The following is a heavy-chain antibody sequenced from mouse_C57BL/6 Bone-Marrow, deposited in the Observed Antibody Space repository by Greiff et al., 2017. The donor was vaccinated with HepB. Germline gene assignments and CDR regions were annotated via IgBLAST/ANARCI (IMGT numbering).Heavy chain of an antibody. J-gene: IGHJ4*01. CDR1: GYTFTSYG. CDR3: ARVVAQYYYAMDY. D-gene: IGHD1-1*01. CDR2: IYPRSGNT. V-gene: IGHV1-81*01. Sequence: VHLVESGAELARPGASVKLSCKASGYTFTSYGISWVKQRTGQGLEWIGEIYPRSGNTYYNEKFKGKATLTADKSSSTAYMELRSLTSEDSAVYFCARVVAQYYYAMDYWGQGTSVTVSS.